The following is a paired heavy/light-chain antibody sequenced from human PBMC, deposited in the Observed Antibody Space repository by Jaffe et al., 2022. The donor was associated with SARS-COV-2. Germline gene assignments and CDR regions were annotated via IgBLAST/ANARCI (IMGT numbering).Heavy chain of an antibody. J-gene: IGHJ4*02. D-gene: IGHD1-1*01. Sequence: QVHLVESGGGVVQPGGSLRLSCEASGITFSSSGMHWVRQAPGKGLEWVAATSYDGSIKYYADSVKGRFSISRDNSKNTLYLQMNSLRVEDTAVYYCANSKGVSRILTTPEYWGQGTLVTVSS. CDR2: TSYDGSIK. CDR3: ANSKGVSRILTTPEY. V-gene: IGHV3-30*18. CDR1: GITFSSSG.
Light chain of an antibody. V-gene: IGLV2-14*01. Sequence: QSALTQPASVSGSPGQSITISCTGTNSDVGAYNYVSWFQLHPGKVPKLMIYEVSNRPSGVSNRFSGSKSGNTASLTISGLQADDEADYYCSSYTGTTRVFGGGTKLTVL. CDR1: NSDVGAYNY. CDR3: SSYTGTTRV. CDR2: EVS. J-gene: IGLJ2*01.